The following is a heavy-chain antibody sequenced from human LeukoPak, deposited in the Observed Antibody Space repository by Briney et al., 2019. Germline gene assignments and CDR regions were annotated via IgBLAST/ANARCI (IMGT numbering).Heavy chain of an antibody. CDR2: FDPEDGET. CDR3: ATPSQPLGWELLWFDY. Sequence: GASVKVSCKVSGYTLTELSMHWVRQAPGKGLEWMGGFDPEDGETIYAQKFQGRVTMTEDTSTDTAYMELSSLRSEDTAVYYCATPSQPLGWELLWFDYWGQGTLVTVSS. J-gene: IGHJ4*02. V-gene: IGHV1-24*01. D-gene: IGHD1-26*01. CDR1: GYTLTELS.